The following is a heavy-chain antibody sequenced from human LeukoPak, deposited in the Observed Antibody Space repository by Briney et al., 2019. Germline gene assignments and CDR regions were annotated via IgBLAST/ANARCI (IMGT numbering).Heavy chain of an antibody. CDR1: GFTFSGSA. D-gene: IGHD6-19*01. V-gene: IGHV3-73*01. CDR2: IRSKANSYAT. CDR3: ISQEYSSGWFEPT. Sequence: GGSLRLSCAASGFTFSGSAMHWVRQASGKGLEWVGRIRSKANSYATAYAASVKGRFTISRDDSKNTAYLQMNSLKTEDTAVYYCISQEYSSGWFEPTWGQGTLVTVSS. J-gene: IGHJ5*02.